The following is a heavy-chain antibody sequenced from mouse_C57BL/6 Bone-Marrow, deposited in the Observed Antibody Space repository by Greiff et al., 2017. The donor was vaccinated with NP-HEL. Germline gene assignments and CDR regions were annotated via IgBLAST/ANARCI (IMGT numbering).Heavy chain of an antibody. Sequence: QVQLQQSGAELVRPGASVTLSCKASGYTFTDYEMHWVKQTPVHGLEWIGAIDPETGGTAYNQKFKGKAILTADKSSSTAYMELRSLTSEDSAVYYCTRGGSTVVARDFDYWGQGTTLTVSS. V-gene: IGHV1-15*01. J-gene: IGHJ2*01. CDR1: GYTFTDYE. D-gene: IGHD1-1*01. CDR3: TRGGSTVVARDFDY. CDR2: IDPETGGT.